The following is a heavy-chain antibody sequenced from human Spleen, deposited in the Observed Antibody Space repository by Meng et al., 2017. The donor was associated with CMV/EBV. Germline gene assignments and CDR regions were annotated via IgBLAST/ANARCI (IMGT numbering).Heavy chain of an antibody. V-gene: IGHV4-31*03. CDR1: GGSISSGGHY. Sequence: CTVSGGSISSGGHYWNWIRQHPRKGLEWIGYIYYTGSTYYNPSLQSRVIISVDTSKNQFSLRLSSVTAADTAVYYCVGEPLSSNGFDPWGQGTLVTVSS. J-gene: IGHJ5*02. CDR2: IYYTGST. CDR3: VGEPLSSNGFDP. D-gene: IGHD3-10*01.